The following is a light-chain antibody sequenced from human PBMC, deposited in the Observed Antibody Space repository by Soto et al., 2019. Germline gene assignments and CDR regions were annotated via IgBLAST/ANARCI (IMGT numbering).Light chain of an antibody. CDR2: VGTGGIVG. V-gene: IGLV9-49*01. J-gene: IGLJ2*01. CDR3: GAHHGSGSNFVVV. Sequence: QSVLTQPPSASASLGASVTLTCTLSSGYSNYKVDWYQQRPGKGPRFVMRVGTGGIVGSKGDGIPDRFSVLGSGLNRYLTIKNIQEEDESDYHCGAHHGSGSNFVVVFGGGTQLTVL. CDR1: SGYSNYK.